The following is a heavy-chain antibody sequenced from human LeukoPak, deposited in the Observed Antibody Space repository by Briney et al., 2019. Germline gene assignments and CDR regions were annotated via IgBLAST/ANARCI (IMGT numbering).Heavy chain of an antibody. Sequence: SETLSLTCTVSGGSISSYYWSWIRQPPGKGLEWVGYIYYSERTNYNPFLKSRVTISVDTSKNQFSLKLSSVTAADTAVYYCARTGRYDPIDYWGQGTLVTVSS. CDR2: IYYSERT. CDR3: ARTGRYDPIDY. V-gene: IGHV4-59*01. J-gene: IGHJ4*02. CDR1: GGSISSYY. D-gene: IGHD2-2*01.